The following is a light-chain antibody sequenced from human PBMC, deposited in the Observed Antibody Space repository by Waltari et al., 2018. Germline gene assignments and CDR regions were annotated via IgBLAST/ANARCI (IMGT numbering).Light chain of an antibody. CDR1: QDLHTW. V-gene: IGKV1-12*01. CDR3: QQANSFPFT. CDR2: GAS. J-gene: IGKJ3*01. Sequence: IQTTQSPSSVSASVGDRVTITCRASQDLHTWLAWYQQTPGKAPKLLIQGASSLQSGVPSRFSGSGSGTDFTLTISSLQPEDVATYYCQQANSFPFTFGPGTKVDIK.